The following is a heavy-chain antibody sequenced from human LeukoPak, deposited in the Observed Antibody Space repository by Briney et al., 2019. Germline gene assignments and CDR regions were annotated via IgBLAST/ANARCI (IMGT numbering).Heavy chain of an antibody. CDR1: GVSMSSYNYF. J-gene: IGHJ4*02. CDR2: SSYSGNT. Sequence: AETLSLTCSVSGVSMSSYNYFWGWVRQPPGKGLEWVGSSSYSGNTYYNPSLSSLATLCADTSNNLYFLKLRSVTAADTAVYYCARRGISMIRGLIPYFFDYWGQGILVTVSS. V-gene: IGHV4-39*01. D-gene: IGHD3-10*01. CDR3: ARRGISMIRGLIPYFFDY.